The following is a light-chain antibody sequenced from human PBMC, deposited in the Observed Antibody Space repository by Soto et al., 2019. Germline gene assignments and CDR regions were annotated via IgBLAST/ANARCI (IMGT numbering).Light chain of an antibody. CDR3: YSTDSSNSRGV. V-gene: IGLV3-10*01. CDR2: GDN. CDR1: ALPKKN. J-gene: IGLJ2*01. Sequence: SYELTQPPSVSVSPGQTARITCSGEALPKKNAYWYQQRSGQAPVLVIYGDNKRTSGIPERFSVSSSGTVATLTISGAQVEDEADYFCYSTDSSNSRGVFGGGTKLTVL.